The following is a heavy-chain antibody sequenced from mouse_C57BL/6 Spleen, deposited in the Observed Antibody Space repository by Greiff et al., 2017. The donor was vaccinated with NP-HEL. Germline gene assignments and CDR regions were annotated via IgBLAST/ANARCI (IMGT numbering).Heavy chain of an antibody. D-gene: IGHD1-1*01. Sequence: VQLQQSGPGLVQPSQSLSITCTVSGFSLTSYGVHWVRQSPGKGLEWLGVIWSGGSTDYNAAFISRLSISKDNSKSQVFFKMNSLQADDTAIYYCASFYYGSSHGFAYWGQGTLVTVSA. CDR1: GFSLTSYG. J-gene: IGHJ3*01. CDR2: IWSGGST. V-gene: IGHV2-2*01. CDR3: ASFYYGSSHGFAY.